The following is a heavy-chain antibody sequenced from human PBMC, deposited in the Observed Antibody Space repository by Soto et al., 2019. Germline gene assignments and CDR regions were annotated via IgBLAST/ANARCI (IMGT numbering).Heavy chain of an antibody. Sequence: GSLRLSCAASGFTFSSYAMNWVRQAPGKGMEWVSGISGSGGSTYYADSVKGRFTISRDNSKNTLYLQMNSLRAEDTTVYYCAKEPTYDYDSSGYYTGLDYWGQGTLVTVSS. J-gene: IGHJ4*02. CDR1: GFTFSSYA. V-gene: IGHV3-23*01. CDR2: ISGSGGST. CDR3: AKEPTYDYDSSGYYTGLDY. D-gene: IGHD3-22*01.